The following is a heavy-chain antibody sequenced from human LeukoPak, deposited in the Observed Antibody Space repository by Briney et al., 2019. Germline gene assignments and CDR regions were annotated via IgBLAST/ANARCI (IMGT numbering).Heavy chain of an antibody. J-gene: IGHJ6*02. Sequence: GASVKVSCKASGYTFTSHALHWVRQAPGESLEWMAWINGATGQTQYSQKFQARVTLTRDTSANTAYMELSSLRSEDTALYYCARSIIIVPNTSYYYYYMDVWGQGTTVTVFS. CDR3: ARSIIIVPNTSYYYYYMDV. D-gene: IGHD2/OR15-2a*01. CDR2: INGATGQT. V-gene: IGHV1-3*01. CDR1: GYTFTSHA.